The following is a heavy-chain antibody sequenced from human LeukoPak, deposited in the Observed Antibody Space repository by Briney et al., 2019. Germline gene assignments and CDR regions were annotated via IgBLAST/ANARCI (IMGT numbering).Heavy chain of an antibody. CDR3: ARDYHDTSGYNYVGGYYYMDI. Sequence: SETLSLTCTVSGGSIIPYSWSWIRQPPGKGLEWIGYIFYSGGTNSSPSLKSRVTISVATSKNEFYLELSSVTAADTAVYYCARDYHDTSGYNYVGGYYYMDIWGKGTTVTVSS. CDR1: GGSIIPYS. CDR2: IFYSGGT. D-gene: IGHD3-22*01. J-gene: IGHJ6*03. V-gene: IGHV4-59*08.